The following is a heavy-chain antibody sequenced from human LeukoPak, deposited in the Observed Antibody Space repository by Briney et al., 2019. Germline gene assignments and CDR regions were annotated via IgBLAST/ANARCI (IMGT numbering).Heavy chain of an antibody. CDR3: AKVPPALTGDHGY. J-gene: IGHJ4*02. CDR2: VSWNSATI. D-gene: IGHD7-27*01. Sequence: GGSLRLSCAASGFTFADYAMHWVRQAPGKGLEWVSGVSWNSATIGYADSVKGRFTISRDNSKNTLYLQMNSLRAEDTAAYYCAKVPPALTGDHGYWGQGTLVTVSS. CDR1: GFTFADYA. V-gene: IGHV3-9*01.